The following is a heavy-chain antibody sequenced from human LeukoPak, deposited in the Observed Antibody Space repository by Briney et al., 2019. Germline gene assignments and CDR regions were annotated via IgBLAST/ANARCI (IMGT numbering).Heavy chain of an antibody. CDR3: AREDDWNYEDY. J-gene: IGHJ4*02. CDR2: INAGNGNT. D-gene: IGHD1-7*01. Sequence: GASVKVSCKASGYTFTSYAMHWVRQAPGQRLEWMGWINAGNGNTKYSQNFQGRVTITRDTSASTAYMELSSLRSEDTAIYYCAREDDWNYEDYWGQGTLVTVSS. V-gene: IGHV1-3*01. CDR1: GYTFTSYA.